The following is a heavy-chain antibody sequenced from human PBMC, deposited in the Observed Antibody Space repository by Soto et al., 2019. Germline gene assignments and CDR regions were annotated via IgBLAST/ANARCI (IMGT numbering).Heavy chain of an antibody. V-gene: IGHV1-69*12. CDR3: ATASGDGAFDA. CDR1: GGTFSGYA. D-gene: IGHD6-25*01. CDR2: IIPMLETT. J-gene: IGHJ5*02. Sequence: QVQVVQSGPEVKKSGSSMKVSCKASGGTFSGYAINWVRQAPGQGLEWMGGIIPMLETTTYAQNFQGRITLAADDLTTTVYMELSSLTSEDTAVYYCATASGDGAFDAWGQGTLINDSS.